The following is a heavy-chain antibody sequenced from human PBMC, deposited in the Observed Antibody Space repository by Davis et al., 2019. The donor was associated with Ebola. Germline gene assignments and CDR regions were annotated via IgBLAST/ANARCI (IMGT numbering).Heavy chain of an antibody. CDR2: TYYRSKWYN. CDR3: ARATISHSYLYYYYYYGMDV. D-gene: IGHD3-9*01. Sequence: HPQTPSLTCAISGDSLSSNSAAWNWIRQSPSRGLEWLGRTYYRSKWYNDYAVSVKSRITINPDTSKNQFSLQLNSVTPEDTAVYYCARATISHSYLYYYYYYGMDVWGQGTTVTVSS. CDR1: GDSLSSNSAA. J-gene: IGHJ6*02. V-gene: IGHV6-1*01.